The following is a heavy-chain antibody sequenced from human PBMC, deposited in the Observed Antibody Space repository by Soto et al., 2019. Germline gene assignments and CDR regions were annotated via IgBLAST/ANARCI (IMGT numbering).Heavy chain of an antibody. D-gene: IGHD2-2*01. V-gene: IGHV3-33*01. Sequence: GGSLRLSCAASGFTFGTYAMHWVRQAPGKGLEWVAVIYYDGSNRYYGDAVKGRFTISRDNSKSTLYLQMSSLRAEGTAVYYCAREGWSSDIVVVPSDFDIWGQGTMVTVSS. CDR2: IYYDGSNR. J-gene: IGHJ3*02. CDR1: GFTFGTYA. CDR3: AREGWSSDIVVVPSDFDI.